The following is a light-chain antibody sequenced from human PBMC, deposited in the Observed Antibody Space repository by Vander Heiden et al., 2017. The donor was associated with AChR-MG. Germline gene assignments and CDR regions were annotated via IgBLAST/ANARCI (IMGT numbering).Light chain of an antibody. Sequence: QSVLTQPRSVSGSPGQSFTISCTGTGSNVVGYNYVAWYQQHPGKAPEVIIYDVTKRPSGVPDRFSGSKSGNTASLTISGLRAEDEADYYCCSYGGSYTWVFGGGTKVTVL. V-gene: IGLV2-11*01. CDR1: GSNVVGYNY. CDR3: CSYGGSYTWV. J-gene: IGLJ3*02. CDR2: DVT.